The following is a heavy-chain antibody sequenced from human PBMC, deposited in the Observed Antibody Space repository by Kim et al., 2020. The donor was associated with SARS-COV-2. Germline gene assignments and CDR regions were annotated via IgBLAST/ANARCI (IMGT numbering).Heavy chain of an antibody. V-gene: IGHV1-3*01. Sequence: ASVKVSCKTSGYSFTTYALHWVRQAPGQRLEWMGWINAGNANTEYSQKFQGRITITRDTSASTAYMELSSLRSEDTAVYYCARGGGPLQFLAGLLGYFDFWGPGTLVTVSS. J-gene: IGHJ4*02. CDR2: INAGNANT. CDR3: ARGGGPLQFLAGLLGYFDF. D-gene: IGHD3-3*01. CDR1: GYSFTTYA.